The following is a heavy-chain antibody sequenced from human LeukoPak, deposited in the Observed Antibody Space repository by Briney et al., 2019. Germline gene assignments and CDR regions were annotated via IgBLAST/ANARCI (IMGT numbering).Heavy chain of an antibody. CDR1: GFTFSGSA. Sequence: GGSLRLSCAASGFTFSGSAMHWVRQASGKGLEWVGRIRSKANSYATAYAASVKGRFTISRDDSKNTAYLQMNSLKTEDTAVYYCASLLRYFDWLPGAGNGGAFDIWGQGTMVTVSS. CDR2: IRSKANSYAT. V-gene: IGHV3-73*01. J-gene: IGHJ3*02. D-gene: IGHD3-9*01. CDR3: ASLLRYFDWLPGAGNGGAFDI.